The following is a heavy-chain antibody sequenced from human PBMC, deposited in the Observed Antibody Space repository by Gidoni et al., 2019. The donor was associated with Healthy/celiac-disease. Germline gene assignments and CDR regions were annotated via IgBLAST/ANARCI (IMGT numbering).Heavy chain of an antibody. CDR3: ARLVAAWGYFDY. J-gene: IGHJ4*02. V-gene: IGHV4-59*01. CDR2: IYYSGST. D-gene: IGHD7-27*01. CDR1: GGSISSYY. Sequence: QVQLQESGPGLVQPSETLSLTCTVSGGSISSYYWSWSRQPPGKGLEWIGYIYYSGSTNYNPSLKSRVTISVETSKNQFSLKLSSVTAADTAVYYCARLVAAWGYFDYWGQGTLVTVSS.